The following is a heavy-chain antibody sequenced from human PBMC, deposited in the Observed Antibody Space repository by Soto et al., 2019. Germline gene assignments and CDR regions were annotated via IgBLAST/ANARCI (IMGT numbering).Heavy chain of an antibody. CDR1: GGSISSYY. Sequence: QVQLQESGPGLMKPSETLSLTCTVSGGSISSYYWSWIRQPPGKGLEWIGYIYYSGSTNYNPSLKSRVTISVDTSKNQFSLKLSSVTAADTAVYYCARLPDVYFDYWGQGTLVTVSS. CDR2: IYYSGST. CDR3: ARLPDVYFDY. V-gene: IGHV4-59*08. D-gene: IGHD3-16*01. J-gene: IGHJ4*02.